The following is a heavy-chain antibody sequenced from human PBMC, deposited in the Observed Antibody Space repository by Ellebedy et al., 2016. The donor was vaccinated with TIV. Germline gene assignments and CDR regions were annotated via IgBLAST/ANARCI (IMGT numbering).Heavy chain of an antibody. J-gene: IGHJ6*02. V-gene: IGHV4-30-4*01. CDR2: IYHSGST. CDR1: GDSISSGDYH. Sequence: SETLSLTCTVSGDSISSGDYHWSWIRQPPGKGLEWIGYIYHSGSTDYNPSLKSRVTISADTSKNQFSLRLSSVTATDSGVYYCVRGCSVSCYYYWALDVWGQGTTVTVSS. CDR3: VRGCSVSCYYYWALDV. D-gene: IGHD2-2*01.